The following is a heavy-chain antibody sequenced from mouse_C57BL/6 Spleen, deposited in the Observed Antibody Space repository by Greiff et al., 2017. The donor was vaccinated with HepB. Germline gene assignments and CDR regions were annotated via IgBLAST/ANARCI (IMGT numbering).Heavy chain of an antibody. CDR3: TRDRDHGSSPYYAMDY. CDR2: ISSGGDYI. J-gene: IGHJ4*01. CDR1: GFTFSSYA. V-gene: IGHV5-9-1*02. D-gene: IGHD1-1*01. Sequence: EVMLVESGEGLVKPGGSLKLSCAASGFTFSSYAMSWVRQTPEKRLEWVAYISSGGDYIYYADTVKGRFTISRDNARNTLYLQMSSLKSEDTAMYYWTRDRDHGSSPYYAMDYWGQGTSVTVSS.